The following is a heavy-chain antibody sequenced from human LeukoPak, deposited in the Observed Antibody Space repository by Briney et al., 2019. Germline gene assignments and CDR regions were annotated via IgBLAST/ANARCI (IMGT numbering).Heavy chain of an antibody. CDR3: ASRISSPGIAVAGDAFDI. Sequence: GESLKISCKASGYSFSSYWIGWVRQMPGKGLEWMGIIYPGDSDTIYSPSFQGRLNISADKSISTAYLQWSSLKASDTAMYYCASRISSPGIAVAGDAFDIWGQGTLVTVSS. J-gene: IGHJ3*02. V-gene: IGHV5-51*01. D-gene: IGHD6-19*01. CDR2: IYPGDSDT. CDR1: GYSFSSYW.